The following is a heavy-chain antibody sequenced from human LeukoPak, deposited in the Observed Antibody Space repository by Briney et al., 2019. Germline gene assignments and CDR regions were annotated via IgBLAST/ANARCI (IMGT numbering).Heavy chain of an antibody. CDR2: IKWNGGST. CDR3: AKDGRSRYFDL. D-gene: IGHD3-10*01. J-gene: IGHJ2*01. V-gene: IGHV3-20*04. Sequence: GGSLRLSCAASGLTFDDYGMTWVRQAPGKGVEWVSGIKWNGGSTGYADSVKGRFTIPRDNSKNTLYLQMNSLRAEDTAVYYCAKDGRSRYFDLWGRGTLVTVSS. CDR1: GLTFDDYG.